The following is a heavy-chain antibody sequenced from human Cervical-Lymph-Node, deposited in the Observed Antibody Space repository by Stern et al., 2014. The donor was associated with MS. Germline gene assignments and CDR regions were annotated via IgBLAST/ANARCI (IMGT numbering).Heavy chain of an antibody. CDR1: GGSISSSGHY. V-gene: IGHV4-39*01. J-gene: IGHJ4*02. D-gene: IGHD3-9*01. Sequence: QLQLQESGPGLVKPSETLSLTCTVSGGSISSSGHYWGWIRQPAGKGLEWIGYMYSTGSAYYNPSLRSRVTISVDTSKNQFSLKLTFVTAADTAVYYCARFHTTGYSDYWGQGPLVTVSS. CDR2: MYSTGSA. CDR3: ARFHTTGYSDY.